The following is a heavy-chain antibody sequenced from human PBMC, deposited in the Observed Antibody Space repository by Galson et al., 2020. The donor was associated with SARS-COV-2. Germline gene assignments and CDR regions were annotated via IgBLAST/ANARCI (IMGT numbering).Heavy chain of an antibody. CDR3: ARGVQYSSNWYENDAFNI. J-gene: IGHJ3*02. V-gene: IGHV1-8*01. Sequence: ASVKVSCTASGYTFTSYNINWVRQATGQGPEWMGWMNPNSGNTGYAPKFMGRVSLTRDTSIRTVYMELSSLRSDDTAVYYCARGVQYSSNWYENDAFNIWGQGTMITVSA. CDR2: MNPNSGNT. CDR1: GYTFTSYN. D-gene: IGHD6-13*01.